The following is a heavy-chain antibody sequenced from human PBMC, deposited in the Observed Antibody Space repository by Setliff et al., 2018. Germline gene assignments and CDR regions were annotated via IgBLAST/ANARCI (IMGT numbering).Heavy chain of an antibody. Sequence: GGSLRLSCAASGFTFSSYAMSWVRQAPGKGLEWVSAISGSGGSTYDADSVKGRFTISRDDSKNTLYLQMLSLRAEDTAVYYCARDKLRFLENWFDPWGQGTLVTVSS. CDR2: ISGSGGST. J-gene: IGHJ5*02. D-gene: IGHD3-3*01. CDR1: GFTFSSYA. V-gene: IGHV3-23*01. CDR3: ARDKLRFLENWFDP.